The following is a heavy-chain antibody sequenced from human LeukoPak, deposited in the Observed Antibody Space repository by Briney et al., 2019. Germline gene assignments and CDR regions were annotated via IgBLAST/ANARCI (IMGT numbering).Heavy chain of an antibody. CDR3: ARDWSGDSSGGYPFDY. Sequence: ASVKVSCKASGYTFTSYGISWVRQAPGQGLEWMGWISAYNGNTNYAQKLQGRVTMTTDTSTSTAYMELRSLRSDDTAVYYCARDWSGDSSGGYPFDYWGQGTLVTVSS. D-gene: IGHD3-22*01. V-gene: IGHV1-18*01. CDR2: ISAYNGNT. J-gene: IGHJ4*02. CDR1: GYTFTSYG.